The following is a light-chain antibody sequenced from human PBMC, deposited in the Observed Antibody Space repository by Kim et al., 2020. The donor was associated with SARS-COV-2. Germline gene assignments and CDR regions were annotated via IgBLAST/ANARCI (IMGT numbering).Light chain of an antibody. CDR1: QSVSSN. CDR2: DAS. J-gene: IGKJ4*01. V-gene: IGKV3-20*01. CDR3: QRYGSSPALT. Sequence: EVVLTQSPVTLSLSPGETATLSCRASQSVSSNLAWYQQKPGQAPRLLIFDASYRDTGIPDRFSGSGSGTDFTLTISRLEPEDFAVYYCQRYGSSPALTFGGGTKVDIK.